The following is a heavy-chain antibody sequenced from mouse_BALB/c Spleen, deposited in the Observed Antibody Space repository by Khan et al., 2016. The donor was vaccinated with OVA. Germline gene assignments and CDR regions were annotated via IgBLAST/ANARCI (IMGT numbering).Heavy chain of an antibody. CDR2: IAPANGNT. V-gene: IGHV14-3*02. D-gene: IGHD2-3*01. J-gene: IGHJ1*01. CDR1: GVNIRDTY. CDR3: TRSSYDPRDFED. Sequence: EVELVESGAELVKPGASVKLSCTASGVNIRDTYFHWVKQRPEQGLEWIGRIAPANGNTQYDPKFQGKATITSDTSYHTSYLQLNSLTSEDAADYYSTRSSYDPRDFEDWGEGTTVTVSS.